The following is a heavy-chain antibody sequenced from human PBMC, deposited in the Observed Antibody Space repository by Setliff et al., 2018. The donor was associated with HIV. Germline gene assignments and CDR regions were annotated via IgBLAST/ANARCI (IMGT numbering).Heavy chain of an antibody. CDR1: GFTFSNYW. J-gene: IGHJ5*02. CDR2: IKQDGSEI. V-gene: IGHV3-7*03. D-gene: IGHD3-16*01. CDR3: ANLWELGA. Sequence: GGSLRLSCAASGFTFSNYWMDWVRQAPGKGLEWVATIKQDGSEIYYMDSVKGRFTISRDNARTSLFPEMRSLRDEDTAVYLCANLWELGAWGQGTLVTVSS.